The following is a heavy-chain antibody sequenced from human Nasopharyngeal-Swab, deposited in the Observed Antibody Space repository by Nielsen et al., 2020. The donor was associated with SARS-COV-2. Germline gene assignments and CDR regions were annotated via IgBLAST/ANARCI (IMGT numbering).Heavy chain of an antibody. CDR1: GFTFSSYS. CDR2: ITGNGDTT. CDR3: ARGSSDWNGIDY. Sequence: GESLKISCAASGFTFSSYSMSWLRQAPGKGLEWVSTITGNGDTTYYADSVKGRFTISRDNSENTVYLQMNSLRAEDTGIYYCARGSSDWNGIDYWGQGTLVTVSS. D-gene: IGHD6-19*01. V-gene: IGHV3-23*01. J-gene: IGHJ4*02.